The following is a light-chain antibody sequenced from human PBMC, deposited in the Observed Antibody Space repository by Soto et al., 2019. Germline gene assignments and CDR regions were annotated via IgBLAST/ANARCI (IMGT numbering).Light chain of an antibody. Sequence: QSALTQPASVSGSPGQSITISCTGTNSDVGGYNYVSWYQQHPGKAPKLMIYDVTNRPSGVSDRFSGSKSVNTASLTISGLQAEDEADYYCSSYTSSSTLVFGGGTKLTVL. CDR3: SSYTSSSTLV. CDR2: DVT. J-gene: IGLJ2*01. CDR1: NSDVGGYNY. V-gene: IGLV2-14*03.